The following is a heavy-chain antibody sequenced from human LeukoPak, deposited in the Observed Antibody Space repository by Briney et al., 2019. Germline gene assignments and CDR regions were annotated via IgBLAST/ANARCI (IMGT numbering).Heavy chain of an antibody. V-gene: IGHV3-21*01. CDR2: ISSESSYI. Sequence: GGSLRLSCAASGFTFSSYSMNWVRQAPGKGLEWVSSISSESSYILYADSVRGRFTISGDNAKNSLSLQMNGLGGEDTAVFYCARGRSITLLRGVAMSDGFDIWGQGTMVTVSS. D-gene: IGHD3-10*01. CDR3: ARGRSITLLRGVAMSDGFDI. CDR1: GFTFSSYS. J-gene: IGHJ3*02.